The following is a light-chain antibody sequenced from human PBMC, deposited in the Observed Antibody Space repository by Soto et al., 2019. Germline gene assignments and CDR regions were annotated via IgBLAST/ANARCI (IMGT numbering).Light chain of an antibody. V-gene: IGKV3-20*01. J-gene: IGKJ3*01. Sequence: EIVLTQSPGTLSLCPGERATLSCRASQSVSSSYLAWYQQKPGQAPRLLIYGASSRATGIPDRFSGSGSGTDVPLTISRLETEDYAVYYGQQFGSSPLFTFGPGTKVDVK. CDR1: QSVSSSY. CDR2: GAS. CDR3: QQFGSSPLFT.